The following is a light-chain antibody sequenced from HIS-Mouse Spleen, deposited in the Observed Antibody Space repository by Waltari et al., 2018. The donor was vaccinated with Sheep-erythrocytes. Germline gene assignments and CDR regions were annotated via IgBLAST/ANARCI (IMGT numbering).Light chain of an antibody. CDR1: SSDVGGYNY. CDR2: DVS. Sequence: QSALTQPRSVSGSPGQSVTISCTGTSSDVGGYNYVSWYQQHPGKAPKLMIYDVSKRPSGVPDRFSGFESGNTASLTISGLQAEDEADYYCCSYAGSYTWVFGGGTKLTVL. J-gene: IGLJ3*02. V-gene: IGLV2-11*01. CDR3: CSYAGSYTWV.